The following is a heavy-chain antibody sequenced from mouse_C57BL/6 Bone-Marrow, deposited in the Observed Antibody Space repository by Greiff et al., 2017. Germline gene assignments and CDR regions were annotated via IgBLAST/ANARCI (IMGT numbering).Heavy chain of an antibody. J-gene: IGHJ4*01. CDR2: ISNGGGNT. V-gene: IGHV5-12*01. Sequence: EVHLVESGGGLVQPGGSLKLSCAASGFTFSDYYMYWVRQTPEKRLEWVAYISNGGGNTYYPDTVKGRFTISRDNAKNTLYLQMSRLKSEDTAMYYCARHLYAMDYWGQGTSVTVSS. CDR3: ARHLYAMDY. CDR1: GFTFSDYY.